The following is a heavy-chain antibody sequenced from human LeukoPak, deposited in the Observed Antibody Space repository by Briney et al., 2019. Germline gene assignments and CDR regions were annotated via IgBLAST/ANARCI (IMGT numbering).Heavy chain of an antibody. CDR1: GFPFSSYG. D-gene: IGHD3-16*02. CDR2: IWYDGSNE. J-gene: IGHJ4*02. Sequence: PGGSLRLSCAASGFPFSSYGMHWVRQAPGRGLEWVAIIWYDGSNEYYADSVKGRFTISRDNAKNSLCLQMNSLRAEDTAVCYCARDLALGELSLDYWGQGTLVTVSS. V-gene: IGHV3-33*01. CDR3: ARDLALGELSLDY.